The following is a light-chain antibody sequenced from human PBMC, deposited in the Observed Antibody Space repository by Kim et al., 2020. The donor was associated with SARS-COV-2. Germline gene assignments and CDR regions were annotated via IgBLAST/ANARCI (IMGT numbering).Light chain of an antibody. CDR2: YDS. J-gene: IGLJ3*02. CDR1: DLGSKN. CDR3: QVWHSRSDHWV. Sequence: SYELTQPPSVSVAPGKTAVIPCGGVDLGSKNVHWYQQKPGQAPLLVIYYDSDRPSGIPERFSGSNFGNSATLTISRVEAGDAADYYCQVWHSRSDHWVFGGGTQLTVL. V-gene: IGLV3-21*04.